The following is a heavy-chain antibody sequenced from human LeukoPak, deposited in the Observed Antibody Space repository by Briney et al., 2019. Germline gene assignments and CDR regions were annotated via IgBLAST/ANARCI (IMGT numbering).Heavy chain of an antibody. D-gene: IGHD6-13*01. CDR3: ARFNPYSTDWYFDY. CDR2: ISDSGDSA. J-gene: IGHJ4*02. V-gene: IGHV3-23*01. Sequence: GGSLRLSCAASGFTSSSFAMSWVRQAPGKGLEWVSTISDSGDSAYYADSVKGRFTVSRDNSKNTLYLQMNSLRAEDTAVYYCARFNPYSTDWYFDYWGQGTLVTVSS. CDR1: GFTSSSFA.